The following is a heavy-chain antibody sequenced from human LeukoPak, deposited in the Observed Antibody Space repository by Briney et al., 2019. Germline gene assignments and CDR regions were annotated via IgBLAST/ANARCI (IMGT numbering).Heavy chain of an antibody. CDR1: GYTFTGYY. CDR2: INPKSGGT. V-gene: IGHV1-2*02. Sequence: ASVKVSCKASGYTFTGYYMHWVRQAPGQGLEWMGWINPKSGGTNYAQKFQGRVTMTMHTPLSTAYMELSRLRSDDTAVYYCARSKIEYYYDSSGYYIDWYFDLWGRGTLVTVSS. CDR3: ARSKIEYYYDSSGYYIDWYFDL. J-gene: IGHJ2*01. D-gene: IGHD3-22*01.